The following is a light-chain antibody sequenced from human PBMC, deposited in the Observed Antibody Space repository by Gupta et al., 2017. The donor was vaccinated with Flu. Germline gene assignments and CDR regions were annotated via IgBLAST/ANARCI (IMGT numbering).Light chain of an antibody. V-gene: IGKV3-15*01. CDR2: DAS. Sequence: PDTLSWSPGERAPLSCRASEFISSNLDWYQQRPGQPPRRLIFDASTRATGIPARFSGSGYGTEFTLTISNLQSEDFAVYYCKHYRNCPHTFGQGTKLEI. J-gene: IGKJ2*01. CDR3: KHYRNCPHT. CDR1: EFISSN.